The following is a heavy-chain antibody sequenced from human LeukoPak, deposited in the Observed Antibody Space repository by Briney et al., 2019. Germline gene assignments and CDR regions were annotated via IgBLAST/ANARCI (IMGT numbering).Heavy chain of an antibody. CDR3: ARVSTNSRVAGYDPQWYFDL. J-gene: IGHJ2*01. Sequence: ASMKVSCKASGYTFINYGFSWVRQAPGQGLEWMGWISAYNGNTNYLQKFQGRVTMTTDTPTNTVYMELRSLRSDDTAVYYCARVSTNSRVAGYDPQWYFDLWAVAPRSLSPQ. CDR2: ISAYNGNT. CDR1: GYTFINYG. V-gene: IGHV1-18*04. D-gene: IGHD5-12*01.